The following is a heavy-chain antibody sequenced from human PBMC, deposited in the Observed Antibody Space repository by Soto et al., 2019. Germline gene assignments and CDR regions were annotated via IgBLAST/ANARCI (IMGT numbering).Heavy chain of an antibody. D-gene: IGHD2-2*02. CDR1: GFSLSTSGMC. J-gene: IGHJ6*02. CDR3: AWTRAIEWAMRHTFVYYGLDV. V-gene: IGHV2-70*01. CDR2: IDWDDDK. Sequence: SGPTLVNPTQTLTLTCTFSGFSLSTSGMCVSWIRQPPGKALEWLALIDWDDDKYYSTSLKTRLTISKDTSKNHVVLTMTNMDTVDTATYYCAWTRAIEWAMRHTFVYYGLDVWGQGTTVTVSS.